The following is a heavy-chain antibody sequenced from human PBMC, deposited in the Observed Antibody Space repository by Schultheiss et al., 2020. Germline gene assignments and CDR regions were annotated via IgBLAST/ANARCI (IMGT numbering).Heavy chain of an antibody. CDR2: INPNSGGT. CDR1: GYTFTSYG. D-gene: IGHD6-6*01. V-gene: IGHV1-18*01. CDR3: ARAKYSSSSIGY. Sequence: ASVKVSCKASGYTFTSYGISWVRQAPGQGLEWMGWINPNSGGTNYAQKLQGRVTMTTDTSTSTAYMELRSLRSDDTAVYYCARAKYSSSSIGYWGQGTLVTVSS. J-gene: IGHJ4*02.